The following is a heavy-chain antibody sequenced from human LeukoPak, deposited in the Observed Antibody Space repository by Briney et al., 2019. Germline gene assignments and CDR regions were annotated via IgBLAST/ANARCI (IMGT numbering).Heavy chain of an antibody. Sequence: SEPLTLTCTVSGGSISSYYWRWIRQPPGKGLEGIGYIYYSGSTNYNPSLKSRVTISVDTSKNQFSLKLSSVTAADTAVYYCARSNYYYDSSGYYPNHPFDYWGQGTLVTVSS. CDR1: GGSISSYY. CDR2: IYYSGST. CDR3: ARSNYYYDSSGYYPNHPFDY. J-gene: IGHJ4*02. D-gene: IGHD3-22*01. V-gene: IGHV4-59*08.